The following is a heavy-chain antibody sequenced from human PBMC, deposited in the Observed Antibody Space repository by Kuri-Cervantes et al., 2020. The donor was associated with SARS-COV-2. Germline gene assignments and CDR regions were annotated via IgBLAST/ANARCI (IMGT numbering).Heavy chain of an antibody. CDR2: INPNSGGT. J-gene: IGHJ1*01. Sequence: ASVKVSCKASGYTFTGYYMHWVRQAPGQGLEWMGWINPNSGGTNYAQKFQGRVTMTRDTSISTAYMELSRLRSDDTAVYYCARDGKPTTVPKGGYFQHWARAPWSPSPQ. V-gene: IGHV1-2*02. CDR1: GYTFTGYY. CDR3: ARDGKPTTVPKGGYFQH. D-gene: IGHD4-17*01.